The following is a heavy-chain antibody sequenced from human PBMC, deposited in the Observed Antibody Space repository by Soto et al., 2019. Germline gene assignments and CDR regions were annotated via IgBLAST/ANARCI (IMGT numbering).Heavy chain of an antibody. Sequence: GGSLRLSCAASGFTFSSYAMSWVRQAPGKGLEWVSAISSSGSSTYYADSVKGRFTISRDNSRNTLYLQMNSLRAEDTAVYYCAPGNGNYYYYGMDVWGQGTTVTVSS. CDR2: ISSSGSST. J-gene: IGHJ6*02. D-gene: IGHD1-1*01. CDR1: GFTFSSYA. V-gene: IGHV3-23*01. CDR3: APGNGNYYYYGMDV.